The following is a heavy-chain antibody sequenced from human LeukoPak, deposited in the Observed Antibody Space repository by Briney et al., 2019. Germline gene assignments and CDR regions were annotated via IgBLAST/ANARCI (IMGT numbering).Heavy chain of an antibody. J-gene: IGHJ3*02. Sequence: GGSLRLSCAASGFTFSSYSMNWVRQAPGKGLEWVSYINSGSSTIYYADSLKGRFTGSRDNAKNSLYLQMKSLTAEDTAVYYCARYSSHYAFDIWGQGTMVTVSS. CDR1: GFTFSSYS. V-gene: IGHV3-48*04. CDR3: ARYSSHYAFDI. CDR2: INSGSSTI. D-gene: IGHD6-19*01.